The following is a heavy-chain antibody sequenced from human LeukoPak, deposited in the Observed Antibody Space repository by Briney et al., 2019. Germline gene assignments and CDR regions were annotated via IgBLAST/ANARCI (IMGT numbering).Heavy chain of an antibody. CDR1: GYSISSGYY. D-gene: IGHD5-18*01. V-gene: IGHV4-38-2*01. J-gene: IGHJ4*02. CDR2: IYHSGST. CDR3: ARGPDSYGYSGY. Sequence: SETLSLTCAVSGYSISSGYYWGWIRQPPGEGVEWVGSIYHSGSTYYNPSLKSRVTISVDTSKNQSSLKLSSVTAADTAVYYCARGPDSYGYSGYWGQGTLVTVSS.